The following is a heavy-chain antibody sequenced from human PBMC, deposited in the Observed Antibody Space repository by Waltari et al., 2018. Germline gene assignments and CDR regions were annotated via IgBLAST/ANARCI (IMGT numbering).Heavy chain of an antibody. CDR3: ARRKLGEAFDI. D-gene: IGHD3-16*01. J-gene: IGHJ3*02. V-gene: IGHV1-69*12. CDR2: TIPIFGSP. Sequence: QVQLVQSGAEVKKPGSSVRVSCRASGGNFGRYAITWVRQAPGQGLEWMGGTIPIFGSPMYATKFQGRVSITADELTYTVYMELNSLRSDDTAIYYCARRKLGEAFDIWGQGTMVIVSS. CDR1: GGNFGRYA.